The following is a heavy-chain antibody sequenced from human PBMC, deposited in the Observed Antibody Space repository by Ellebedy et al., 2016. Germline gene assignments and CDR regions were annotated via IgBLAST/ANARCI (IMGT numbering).Heavy chain of an antibody. CDR2: ISGSGGST. V-gene: IGHV3-23*01. Sequence: GESLKISXAASGFTFSSYAMSWVRQAPGKGLEWVSAISGSGGSTYYADSVKGRFTISRDNSKNTLYLQMNSLRAEDTAVYYCARTPGGLEFDYWGQGTLVTVSS. D-gene: IGHD3-16*01. J-gene: IGHJ4*02. CDR3: ARTPGGLEFDY. CDR1: GFTFSSYA.